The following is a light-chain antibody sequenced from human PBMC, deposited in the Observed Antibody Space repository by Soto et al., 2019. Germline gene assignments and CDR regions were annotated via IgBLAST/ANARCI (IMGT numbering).Light chain of an antibody. CDR2: GAS. V-gene: IGKV3-20*01. CDR1: QSVSSRY. Sequence: ETVLTQSPGTLSLSPGERATLSCRASQSVSSRYLAWYQQKPGQAPRLLIYGASSRATGIPDRFSGSGSGTEFTLTNSRLEPEEFAVYYCQQYGSSPSITFGKGTRLEIK. CDR3: QQYGSSPSIT. J-gene: IGKJ5*01.